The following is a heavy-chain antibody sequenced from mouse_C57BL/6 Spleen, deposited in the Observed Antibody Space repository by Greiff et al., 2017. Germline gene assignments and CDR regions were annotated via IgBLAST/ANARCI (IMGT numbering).Heavy chain of an antibody. J-gene: IGHJ4*01. V-gene: IGHV1-26*01. D-gene: IGHD4-1*01. CDR3: ARIEVTGGYYYAMDY. CDR1: GYTFTDYY. Sequence: EVQLQQSGPELVKPGASVKISCKASGYTFTDYYMNWVKQSPGKSLEWIGDINPNNGGTSYNQKFKGKATLTVDKSSSTAYMELRSLTSEDSAVYYCARIEVTGGYYYAMDYWGQGTSVTVSS. CDR2: INPNNGGT.